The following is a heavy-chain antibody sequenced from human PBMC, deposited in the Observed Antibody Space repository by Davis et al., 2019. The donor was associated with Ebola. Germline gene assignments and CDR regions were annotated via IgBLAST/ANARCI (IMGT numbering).Heavy chain of an antibody. CDR2: MNPKSGDA. CDR3: TTPGGQDSGYDVFDI. V-gene: IGHV1-8*01. Sequence: AASVKVSCKSSGYTFTNYDINWVRQATGQGLEWMGWMNPKSGDAGSAQKFQGRVNVTRDTSTTTVYMDLSSLRSEDTALYYCTTPGGQDSGYDVFDIWGQGTMVTVSS. D-gene: IGHD5-12*01. CDR1: GYTFTNYD. J-gene: IGHJ3*02.